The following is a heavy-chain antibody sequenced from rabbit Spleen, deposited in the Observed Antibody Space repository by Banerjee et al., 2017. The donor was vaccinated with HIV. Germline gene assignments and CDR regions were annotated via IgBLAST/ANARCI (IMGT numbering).Heavy chain of an antibody. V-gene: IGHV1S45*01. J-gene: IGHJ4*01. CDR2: IYGGSVGDT. CDR1: GFSFNNIHW. CDR3: ARDLFVVGFGYPKDFIL. D-gene: IGHD1-1*01. Sequence: QQQLEESGGGLVKPGGTLTLTCTVSGFSFNNIHWICWVRQAPGKGLEWIACIYGGSVGDTYYANGAKARFTTSKTPSPTVTLKMPSLTAADTATFFCARDLFVVGFGYPKDFILWGQGPLVTVS.